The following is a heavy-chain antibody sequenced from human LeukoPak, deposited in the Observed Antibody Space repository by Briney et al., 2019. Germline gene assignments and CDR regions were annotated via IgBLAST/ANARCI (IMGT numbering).Heavy chain of an antibody. V-gene: IGHV5-51*01. D-gene: IGHD2-15*01. CDR2: IYPGDSDT. CDR1: GYSSTTYW. CDR3: ARRGYCSGGSCYSAPFDY. Sequence: GESLKISCQGSGYSSTTYWIDWVRQMPGKGLEWMGIIYPGDSDTRYSPPFLGQVTISADKSLSTAYLQWSSLKASDTAVYYCARRGYCSGGSCYSAPFDYWGQGILVTVSS. J-gene: IGHJ4*02.